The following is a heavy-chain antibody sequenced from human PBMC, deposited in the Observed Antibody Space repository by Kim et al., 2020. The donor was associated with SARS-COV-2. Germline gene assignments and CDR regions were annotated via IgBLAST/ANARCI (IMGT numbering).Heavy chain of an antibody. Sequence: ASVKVSCKASGYTFTSYGISWVRQAPGQGLEWMGWISAYNGNTNYAQKLQGRVTMTTDTSTSTAYMELRSLRSDDTAVYYCARGLPHRGIVVVPAQWFDPWGQGTLVTVSS. CDR2: ISAYNGNT. CDR1: GYTFTSYG. D-gene: IGHD2-2*01. CDR3: ARGLPHRGIVVVPAQWFDP. V-gene: IGHV1-18*01. J-gene: IGHJ5*02.